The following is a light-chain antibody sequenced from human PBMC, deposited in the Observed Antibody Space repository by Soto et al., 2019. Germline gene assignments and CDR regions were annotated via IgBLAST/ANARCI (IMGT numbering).Light chain of an antibody. CDR1: SSDVGGYDY. J-gene: IGLJ1*01. Sequence: QSALTQPASVSGSPGQSITISCTGTSSDVGGYDYVSWYQQHPGKAPKLIIYDVSNRPSGLSNRFSGSKSGNTASLTISGLQTEDDADYFCSSYSCSGTSYVFGTGSKVT. V-gene: IGLV2-14*01. CDR2: DVS. CDR3: SSYSCSGTSYV.